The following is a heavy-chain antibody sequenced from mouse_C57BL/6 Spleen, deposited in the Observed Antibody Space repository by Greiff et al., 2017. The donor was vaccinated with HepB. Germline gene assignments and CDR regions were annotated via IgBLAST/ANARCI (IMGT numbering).Heavy chain of an antibody. J-gene: IGHJ3*01. CDR3: TILGYDYAWFAY. CDR1: GFTFSNYW. Sequence: EVKLMESGGGLVQPGGSMKLSCVASGFTFSNYWMNWVRQSPEKGLEWVAQIRLKSDNYATHYAESVKGRFTISRDDSKSSVYLQMNNLRAEDTGIYYCTILGYDYAWFAYWGQGTLVTVSA. CDR2: IRLKSDNYAT. D-gene: IGHD2-4*01. V-gene: IGHV6-3*01.